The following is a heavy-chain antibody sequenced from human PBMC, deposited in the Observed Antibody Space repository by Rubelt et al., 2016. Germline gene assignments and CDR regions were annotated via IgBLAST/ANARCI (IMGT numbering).Heavy chain of an antibody. CDR3: AGRGGSSGYYYFDY. D-gene: IGHD3-22*01. CDR1: GGSITSSTW. V-gene: IGHV4-4*02. Sequence: QVQLQESGPGLVKPSGTLSLTCAVSGGSITSSTWWSWVRQPPGKGLEWIGEIFHTGSTNYNPSLKSRVTIPVDNSKNQFSLKLSHVTAADTAVYYCAGRGGSSGYYYFDYSGQGTLVTVSS. CDR2: IFHTGST. J-gene: IGHJ4*02.